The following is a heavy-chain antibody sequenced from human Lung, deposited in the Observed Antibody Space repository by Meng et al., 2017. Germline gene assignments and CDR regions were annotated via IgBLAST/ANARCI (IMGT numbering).Heavy chain of an antibody. CDR3: ARGQKGYFDL. V-gene: IGHV4-30-4*01. Sequence: HVELPASAPGLGKHSQTHPPTCTVAGGSISSSNYYWSWIRQPPGKGLEWSGHIYNSGSTYYNPSLKSRITISVDTSKNQFSLKLSSVTAADTAVYYCARGQKGYFDLWGRGTLVTVSS. CDR1: GGSISSSNYY. CDR2: IYNSGST. J-gene: IGHJ2*01.